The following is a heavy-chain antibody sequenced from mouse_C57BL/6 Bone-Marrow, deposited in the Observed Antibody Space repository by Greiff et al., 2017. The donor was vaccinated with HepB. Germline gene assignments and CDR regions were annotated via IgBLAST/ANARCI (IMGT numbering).Heavy chain of an antibody. J-gene: IGHJ3*01. D-gene: IGHD2-1*01. Sequence: QVQLQQPGAELVMPGASVKLSCKASGYTFTSYWMHWVKQRPGQGLEWIGEIDPSDSYTNYNQKFKGKSTLTVDKSSSTAYMQLSSLTSEDSAVYYCARDCGNYVRFAYWGQGTLVTVSA. V-gene: IGHV1-69*01. CDR1: GYTFTSYW. CDR3: ARDCGNYVRFAY. CDR2: IDPSDSYT.